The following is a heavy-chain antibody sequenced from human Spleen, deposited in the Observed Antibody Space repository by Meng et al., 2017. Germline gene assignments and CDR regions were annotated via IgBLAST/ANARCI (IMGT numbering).Heavy chain of an antibody. CDR1: GGSISSGNYY. CDR3: ARYHLTFDY. Sequence: SETLSLTCNVSGGSISSGNYYWSWMRQPAGKGLEWIGRIYTSGSTNYNPSLKSRVTISVDTSKNQFSLKVRSVTAADTAVYYCARYHLTFDYWGQGTLVTVSS. D-gene: IGHD2-21*02. CDR2: IYTSGST. V-gene: IGHV4-61*02. J-gene: IGHJ4*02.